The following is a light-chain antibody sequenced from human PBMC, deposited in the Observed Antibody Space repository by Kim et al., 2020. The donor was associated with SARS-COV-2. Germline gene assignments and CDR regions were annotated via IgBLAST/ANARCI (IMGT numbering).Light chain of an antibody. Sequence: DIQMTQSPSTLSASVGDRVTITCRASQSISSWLAWYQQKPGKAPKLLIYKASSLKSGVPSRFSGSGSGTEFTLTISSLQPDDFASYYCQQYIGYSWTFGQGTKVDIK. J-gene: IGKJ1*01. CDR2: KAS. V-gene: IGKV1-5*03. CDR1: QSISSW. CDR3: QQYIGYSWT.